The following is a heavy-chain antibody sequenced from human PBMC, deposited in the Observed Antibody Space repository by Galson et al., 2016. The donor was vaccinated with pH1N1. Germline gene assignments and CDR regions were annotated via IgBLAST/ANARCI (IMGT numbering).Heavy chain of an antibody. V-gene: IGHV5-51*03. Sequence: SGAEVKKPGESLKISCKASGYRFTSYWIAWVRQVPGKGLGWVGVVNPGGSTIRYGPPFQGQVTISSDKSINTAYLQWISLKASDTATYYCARQYDFGDYRGNAFDIWGQGTMVIVSS. CDR3: ARQYDFGDYRGNAFDI. J-gene: IGHJ3*02. CDR1: GYRFTSYW. CDR2: VNPGGSTI. D-gene: IGHD4-17*01.